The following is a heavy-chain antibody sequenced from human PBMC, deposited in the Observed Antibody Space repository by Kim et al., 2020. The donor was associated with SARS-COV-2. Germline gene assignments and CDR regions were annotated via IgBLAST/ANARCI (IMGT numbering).Heavy chain of an antibody. Sequence: SETLSLTCTVSGGSISSYDWSWIRQPPGKGLEWIGYIYYSGSTNYNPSLKSRVTISVDTSKNQFSLKLSSVTAADTAVYYCARSFTYYDILTGYSQYYGMDVWGQGTTVTVSS. CDR3: ARSFTYYDILTGYSQYYGMDV. CDR1: GGSISSYD. D-gene: IGHD3-9*01. CDR2: IYYSGST. V-gene: IGHV4-59*01. J-gene: IGHJ6*02.